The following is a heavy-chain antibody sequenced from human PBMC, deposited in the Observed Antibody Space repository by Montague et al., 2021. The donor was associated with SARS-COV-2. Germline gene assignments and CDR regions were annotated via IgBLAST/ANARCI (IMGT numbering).Heavy chain of an antibody. CDR1: GGSFSGYY. Sequence: SETLSLTCAVYGGSFSGYYWTWIRQSPRKGLEWIGEINHSGSTNYNSSLKSRVTISVDTSKNQFSLKLSSVTAADTAVYYCARGARQGYGFRLGSFDYWGQGTLVTVSS. D-gene: IGHD3-10*01. V-gene: IGHV4-34*01. J-gene: IGHJ4*02. CDR2: INHSGST. CDR3: ARGARQGYGFRLGSFDY.